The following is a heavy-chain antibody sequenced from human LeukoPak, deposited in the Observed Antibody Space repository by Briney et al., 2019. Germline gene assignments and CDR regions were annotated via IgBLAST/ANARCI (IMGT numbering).Heavy chain of an antibody. CDR1: GGSISSSSYY. J-gene: IGHJ4*02. V-gene: IGHV4-39*01. Sequence: SETLSLTCTASGGSISSSSYYWGCIRQPPGKGLEWTGSIYYSASSYYNPSLKSLVTISVDTTKNQYSLKLSSVTAADTAVYYWARLLSSWYYCVYWGEGTLVTVSS. CDR2: IYYSASS. D-gene: IGHD6-13*01. CDR3: ARLLSSWYYCVY.